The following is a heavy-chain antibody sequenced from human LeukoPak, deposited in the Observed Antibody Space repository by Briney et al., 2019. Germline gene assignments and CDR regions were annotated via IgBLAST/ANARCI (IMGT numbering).Heavy chain of an antibody. CDR1: GSTFSSYA. V-gene: IGHV3-30-3*01. CDR2: IAYDGSNK. CDR3: ARENSYYDSSGYYVYYFDY. D-gene: IGHD3-22*01. J-gene: IGHJ4*02. Sequence: GRSLRLSCAASGSTFSSYAMHWVRQAPGKGLEWVAVIAYDGSNKYYADSVKGRFTISRDNSKNTLYLQMNSLRAEDTAVYYCARENSYYDSSGYYVYYFDYWGQGTLVTVSS.